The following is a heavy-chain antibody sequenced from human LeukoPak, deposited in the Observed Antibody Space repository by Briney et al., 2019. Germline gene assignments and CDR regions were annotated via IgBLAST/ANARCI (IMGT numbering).Heavy chain of an antibody. CDR1: GFTFSSYA. D-gene: IGHD2-15*01. CDR2: ISYDGSNK. CDR3: AKEEAGYCSRGSCYSLNY. J-gene: IGHJ4*02. Sequence: GGSLRLSCAASGFTFSSYAMHWVRQAPGKGLEWVAVISYDGSNKYYADPVKGRFTISRDNSKNTLFLQMNSLRAEDTAVYYCAKEEAGYCSRGSCYSLNYWGQGTLVTVSS. V-gene: IGHV3-30-3*01.